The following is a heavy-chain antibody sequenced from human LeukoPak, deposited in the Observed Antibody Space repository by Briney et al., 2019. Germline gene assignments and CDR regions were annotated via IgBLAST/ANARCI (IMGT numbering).Heavy chain of an antibody. Sequence: ASVKVSCKASGYTFVDYYMHWVRQAPGQGLEWMGWVNPKRGGTEYAQKFQGRVTMTSDTSAATAYLELSRLTSDDTAVYYCARGLVRGIAAAVVLGATPFDFWGQGTLVTVSS. CDR1: GYTFVDYY. V-gene: IGHV1-2*02. CDR2: VNPKRGGT. CDR3: ARGLVRGIAAAVVLGATPFDF. J-gene: IGHJ4*02. D-gene: IGHD6-13*01.